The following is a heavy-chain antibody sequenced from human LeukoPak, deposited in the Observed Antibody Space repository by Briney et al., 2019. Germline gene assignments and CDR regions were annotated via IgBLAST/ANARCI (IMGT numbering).Heavy chain of an antibody. J-gene: IGHJ5*02. CDR3: AIHMHRYCSGGSCYLSFRSWNWFDP. Sequence: KSSETLSLTCAVYGGSFSGYYWSWIRQPPGKGLEWIGEISHSGSTNYNPSLKSRVTISVDTSKNQFSLKLSSVTAADTAVYYCAIHMHRYCSGGSCYLSFRSWNWFDPWGQGTLVTVSS. CDR1: GGSFSGYY. V-gene: IGHV4-34*01. CDR2: ISHSGST. D-gene: IGHD2-15*01.